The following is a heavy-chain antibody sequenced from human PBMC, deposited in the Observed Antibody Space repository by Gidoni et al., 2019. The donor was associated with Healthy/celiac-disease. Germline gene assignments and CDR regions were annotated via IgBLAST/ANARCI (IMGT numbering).Heavy chain of an antibody. Sequence: QVQLQESGPGLVKPSETLSLTCTVSGGSISSYYWSWIRQPAVKGLEWIGRIYTSGITNYNPSLKSRVTMSVDTSKNQFSLKLSSVTAADTAVYYCARDSPMYYYDSSGYYGYFDYWGQGTLVTVSS. CDR1: GGSISSYY. CDR2: IYTSGIT. V-gene: IGHV4-4*07. D-gene: IGHD3-22*01. J-gene: IGHJ4*02. CDR3: ARDSPMYYYDSSGYYGYFDY.